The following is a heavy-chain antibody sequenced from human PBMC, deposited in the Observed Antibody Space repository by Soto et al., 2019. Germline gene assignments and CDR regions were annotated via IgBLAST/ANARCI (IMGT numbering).Heavy chain of an antibody. D-gene: IGHD4-17*01. J-gene: IGHJ4*02. Sequence: SQTLSLTCTVSGGSISSSSYYWGWIRQPPGKGLEWIGSIYYSGSTYYNPSLKSRVTISVDTSKNQFSLKLSSVTAADTAVYYCARPSKDYGDHPYYFDYWGQGTLVTVSS. V-gene: IGHV4-39*01. CDR2: IYYSGST. CDR1: GGSISSSSYY. CDR3: ARPSKDYGDHPYYFDY.